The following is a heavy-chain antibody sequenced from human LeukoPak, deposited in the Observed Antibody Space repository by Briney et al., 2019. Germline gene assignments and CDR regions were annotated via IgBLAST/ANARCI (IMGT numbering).Heavy chain of an antibody. Sequence: GGSLRLSCAASGFTFSVSGTHWVRQASGKGLEWVGRIRTKANSYATLYAASVKGRFTISRDDSKNTAYLQMNSLKTEDTAVYYCTSSDNSGQYFWGQGNLVTVSS. V-gene: IGHV3-73*01. D-gene: IGHD3-22*01. CDR1: GFTFSVSG. CDR2: IRTKANSYAT. CDR3: TSSDNSGQYF. J-gene: IGHJ4*02.